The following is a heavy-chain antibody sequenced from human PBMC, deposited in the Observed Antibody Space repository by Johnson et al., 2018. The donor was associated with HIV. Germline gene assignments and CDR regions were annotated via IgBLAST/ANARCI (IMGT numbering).Heavy chain of an antibody. J-gene: IGHJ3*02. CDR1: GFSFDDYG. CDR3: ARDIVAARGVIDAFDI. V-gene: IGHV3-20*04. Sequence: VQLVESGGGVVRPRGSLRLSCAASGFSFDDYGMSWVRQAPGKGLEWVSNINWNGGSTGYADSVKGRFTISRDNAKNSLYLQMNSLRAEDTALYYCARDIVAARGVIDAFDIWGQGTMVTVSS. D-gene: IGHD6-6*01. CDR2: INWNGGST.